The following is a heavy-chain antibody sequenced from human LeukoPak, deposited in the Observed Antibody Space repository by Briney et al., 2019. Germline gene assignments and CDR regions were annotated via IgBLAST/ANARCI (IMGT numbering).Heavy chain of an antibody. V-gene: IGHV1-2*02. D-gene: IGHD2-15*01. CDR2: INPNSGGT. J-gene: IGHJ4*02. Sequence: ASVKVSCKASGYTFTSYYMHWVRQAPGQGLEWMGWINPNSGGTNYAQKFQGRVTMTRDTSISTAYMELSRLRSDDTAVYYCARGGSPVAYYFDYWGQGTLVTVSS. CDR3: ARGGSPVAYYFDY. CDR1: GYTFTSYY.